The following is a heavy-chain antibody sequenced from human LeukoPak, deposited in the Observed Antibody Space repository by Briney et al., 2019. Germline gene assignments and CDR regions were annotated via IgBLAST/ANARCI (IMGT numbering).Heavy chain of an antibody. CDR1: GGTFSSYA. Sequence: ASVKVSCKASGGTFSSYAISWVRRAPGQGLEWMGWINPNSGGTNYAQKFQGRVTMTRDTSISTAYMELSRLRSDDTAVYYCASLGYSSSWYSYYYMDVWGKGTTVTVSS. J-gene: IGHJ6*03. V-gene: IGHV1-2*02. CDR2: INPNSGGT. D-gene: IGHD6-13*01. CDR3: ASLGYSSSWYSYYYMDV.